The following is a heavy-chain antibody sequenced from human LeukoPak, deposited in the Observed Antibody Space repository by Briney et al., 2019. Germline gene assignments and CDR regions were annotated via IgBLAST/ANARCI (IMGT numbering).Heavy chain of an antibody. CDR2: ITGGGGST. D-gene: IGHD2-21*02. V-gene: IGHV3-23*01. CDR1: GFTFSSYA. Sequence: GGSLRLSCAASGFTFSSYAMSWVRQAPGKGLEWVSAITGGGGSTYYADSVKGRFTISRANSKNTLYLQMNSLRVDDMAVYYCAKRLGDPRAFDYWGQGTLVTVSS. CDR3: AKRLGDPRAFDY. J-gene: IGHJ4*02.